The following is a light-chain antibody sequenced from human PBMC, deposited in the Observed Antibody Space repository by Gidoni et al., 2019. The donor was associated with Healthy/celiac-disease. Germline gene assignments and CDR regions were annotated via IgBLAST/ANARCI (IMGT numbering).Light chain of an antibody. V-gene: IGKV1-5*03. CDR1: QSLSSW. J-gene: IGKJ1*01. Sequence: DIQMTQSPSTLSAPVGDRVTITCRASQSLSSWLAWTRRKPGKAPKVLIYKASRLESGVPSRLSGSGSGTKFTLTISSLQPDDFATYYCQKYDSYSWTFGQXTKVEIK. CDR2: KAS. CDR3: QKYDSYSWT.